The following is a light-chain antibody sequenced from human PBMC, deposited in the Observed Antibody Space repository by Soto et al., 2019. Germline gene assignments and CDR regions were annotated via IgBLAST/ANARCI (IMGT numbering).Light chain of an antibody. CDR3: QQSHSTPRT. Sequence: IEMTQSTPSLSASVGDRVTITCRASESISTYLNWYQQTPGNAPKLLIYGASTLHGGVPSRFRGSGSGTDFTLTIGSLHPEDLATYYCQQSHSTPRTFGQGTKVDIK. V-gene: IGKV1-39*01. CDR2: GAS. CDR1: ESISTY. J-gene: IGKJ1*01.